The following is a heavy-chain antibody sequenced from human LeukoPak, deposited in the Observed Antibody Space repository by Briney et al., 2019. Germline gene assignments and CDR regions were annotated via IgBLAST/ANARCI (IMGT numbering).Heavy chain of an antibody. V-gene: IGHV3-48*02. CDR2: ISSSSSTI. D-gene: IGHD3-16*02. Sequence: GGSLRLSCAASGFAFSSYSMNWVRQAPGKGLEWVSYISSSSSTIYYADSVKGRFTISRDNAKNSLYLQMNSLRDEDTAVYYCARDSLYYDYVWGSYRYTGLFDYWGQGTLVTVSS. CDR3: ARDSLYYDYVWGSYRYTGLFDY. J-gene: IGHJ4*02. CDR1: GFAFSSYS.